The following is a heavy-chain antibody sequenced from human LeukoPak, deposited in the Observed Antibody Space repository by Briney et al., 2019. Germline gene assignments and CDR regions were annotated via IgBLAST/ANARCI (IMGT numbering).Heavy chain of an antibody. CDR1: GGSISSYY. CDR2: IYYSGST. D-gene: IGHD3-22*01. V-gene: IGHV4-59*01. J-gene: IGHJ4*02. Sequence: SETLSLTCTVSGGSISSYYWSWIRQPPGKGLEWIGYIYYSGSTNYNPSLKSRVTISVDTSKNQFSLKLSSVTAADTAVHYCARELYYYDSSGYYDYWGQGTLVTVSS. CDR3: ARELYYYDSSGYYDY.